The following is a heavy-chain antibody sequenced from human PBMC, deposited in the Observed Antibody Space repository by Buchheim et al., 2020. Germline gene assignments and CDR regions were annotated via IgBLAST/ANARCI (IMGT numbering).Heavy chain of an antibody. J-gene: IGHJ6*02. D-gene: IGHD3-3*01. CDR3: ARDLGVVFDFLEWLLGDYYYYGMDV. V-gene: IGHV1-46*01. Sequence: QVQLVQSGAEVKKPGASVKVSCKASGYTFTSYYMHWVRQAPGQGLEWMGIINPSGGSTSYAQKFQGRVTMTRDTSTSTVYMELRNLRSDDTAVYYCARDLGVVFDFLEWLLGDYYYYGMDVWGQGTT. CDR1: GYTFTSYY. CDR2: INPSGGST.